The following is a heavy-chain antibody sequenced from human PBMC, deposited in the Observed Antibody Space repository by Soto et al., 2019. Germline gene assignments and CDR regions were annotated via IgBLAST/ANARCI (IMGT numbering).Heavy chain of an antibody. CDR1: SRSFRDYY. CDR2: INHSGTT. V-gene: IGHV4-34*01. J-gene: IGHJ4*02. CDR3: ARSPKSTDFPYYFGF. Sequence: PSETLSLTCAVYSRSFRDYYLTWIRQPPGKGLEFIGEINHSGTTHYNPSLKSRVTVSVDTPKNHFSLKMNSVTAADTAVYYCARSPKSTDFPYYFGFCGQGPLGTVSS. D-gene: IGHD2-21*01.